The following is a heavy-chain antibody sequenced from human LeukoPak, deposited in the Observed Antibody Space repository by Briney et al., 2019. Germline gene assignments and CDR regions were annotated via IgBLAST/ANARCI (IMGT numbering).Heavy chain of an antibody. V-gene: IGHV4-39*07. CDR2: INHSGST. D-gene: IGHD3-10*01. J-gene: IGHJ6*03. Sequence: SETLSLTCTVSGGSISSSSYYWSWIRQPPGKGLEWIGEINHSGSTNYNPSLKSRVTISVDTSKNQFSLKLSSVTAADTAVYYCARVATMVRGVIIRDYYYYYMDVWGKGTTVTVSS. CDR1: GGSISSSSYY. CDR3: ARVATMVRGVIIRDYYYYYMDV.